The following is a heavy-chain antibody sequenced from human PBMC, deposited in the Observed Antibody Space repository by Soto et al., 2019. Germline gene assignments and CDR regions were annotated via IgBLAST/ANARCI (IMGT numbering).Heavy chain of an antibody. J-gene: IGHJ4*02. CDR2: INVGNGGT. V-gene: IGHV1-3*01. D-gene: IGHD6-13*01. CDR1: GYTFATYV. CDR3: AREWVEAGPDFDH. Sequence: ASVKVSCKASGYTFATYVIHWVRQAPGQGLEWMGWINVGNGGTKYSQKFQGRVTITSDTSASTAHMELSSLTSEDTAVYYCAREWVEAGPDFDHWGQGTLVTVSS.